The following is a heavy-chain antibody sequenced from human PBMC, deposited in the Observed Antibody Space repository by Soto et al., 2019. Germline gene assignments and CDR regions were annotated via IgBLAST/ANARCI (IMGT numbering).Heavy chain of an antibody. CDR2: INAGNGNT. Sequence: ASVKVSCKASGYTFTSYAMHWVRQAPGQRLEWMGWINAGNGNTEYSQKFQGRVTITRDTSASTAYMELSSLRSEDTAVYYCARDKSIVVVIMDYWGQGTLVTVS. V-gene: IGHV1-3*01. CDR1: GYTFTSYA. J-gene: IGHJ4*02. D-gene: IGHD3-22*01. CDR3: ARDKSIVVVIMDY.